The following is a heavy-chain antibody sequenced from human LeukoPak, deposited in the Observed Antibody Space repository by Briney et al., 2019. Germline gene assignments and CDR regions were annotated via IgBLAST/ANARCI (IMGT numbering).Heavy chain of an antibody. CDR3: AKDYGGYYDSSGPSDAFDI. CDR2: ISYDGSNK. J-gene: IGHJ3*02. Sequence: PGGSLRLSCAASGFTVSSNYMSWVRQAPGKGLEWVAVISYDGSNKYYADSVKGRFTISRDNSKNTLYLQMNSLRAEDTAVYYCAKDYGGYYDSSGPSDAFDIWGQGTMVTVSS. V-gene: IGHV3-30*18. D-gene: IGHD3-22*01. CDR1: GFTVSSNY.